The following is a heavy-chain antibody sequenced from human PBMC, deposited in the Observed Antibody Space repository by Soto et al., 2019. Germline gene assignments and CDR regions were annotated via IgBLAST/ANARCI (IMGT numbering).Heavy chain of an antibody. D-gene: IGHD1-26*01. CDR1: GYMFTNYY. J-gene: IGHJ4*02. Sequence: QVQLVQSGAEVKKPGASVKLSCKASGYMFTNYYMHWLRQAPGQGPEWMGIINPRGGSTSYAQKFQGRVPMTRDTSTSTVYMELSSLKSEDTAVYYCARAGSGSYCCSGHWGQGTLVTVSS. V-gene: IGHV1-46*01. CDR2: INPRGGST. CDR3: ARAGSGSYCCSGH.